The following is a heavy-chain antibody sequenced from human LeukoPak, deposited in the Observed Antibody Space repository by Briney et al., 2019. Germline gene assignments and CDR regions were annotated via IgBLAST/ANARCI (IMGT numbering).Heavy chain of an antibody. CDR3: ARDYKYAFDN. Sequence: PGGSLRLSCAASGFTFSDCSMNWVRQAPGKGLEWISYIGISSGNTKYADSVKGRFTISGDKAKNSLYLQMNSLRVEDTAVYYCARDYKYAFDNWGQGTLVTVSS. CDR2: IGISSGNT. J-gene: IGHJ4*02. V-gene: IGHV3-48*01. CDR1: GFTFSDCS. D-gene: IGHD5-24*01.